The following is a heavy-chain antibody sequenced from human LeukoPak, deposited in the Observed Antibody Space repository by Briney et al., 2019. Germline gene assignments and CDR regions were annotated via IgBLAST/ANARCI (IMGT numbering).Heavy chain of an antibody. V-gene: IGHV4-61*01. CDR1: GCSISSSSFY. CDR2: ISYSGST. J-gene: IGHJ4*02. CDR3: ARDRWFGESHYLDY. D-gene: IGHD3-10*01. Sequence: SETLSHTCTVSGCSISSSSFYWGWLRQPPRKGLEWIGYISYSGSTSYNPSLKSRVTISVDTSKNQFSLKLSSVTAADTAVYYCARDRWFGESHYLDYWGQGTLVTVSS.